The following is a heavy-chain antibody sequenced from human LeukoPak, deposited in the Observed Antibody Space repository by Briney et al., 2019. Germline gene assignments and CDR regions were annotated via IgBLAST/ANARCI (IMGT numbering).Heavy chain of an antibody. CDR1: GGTFSSYA. CDR2: IIPIFGTA. V-gene: IGHV1-69*13. CDR3: ARVTMVRGVIIHWFDP. D-gene: IGHD3-10*01. J-gene: IGHJ5*02. Sequence: SVKVSCKASGGTFSSYAISWVRQAPGQGLEWMGGIIPIFGTANYAQKFQGRVTITADESTSTAYMELSSLRPEDTAVYYCARVTMVRGVIIHWFDPWGQGTLVTVSS.